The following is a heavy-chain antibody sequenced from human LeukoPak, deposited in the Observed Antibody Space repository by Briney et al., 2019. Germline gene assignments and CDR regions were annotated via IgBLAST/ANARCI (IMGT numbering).Heavy chain of an antibody. CDR3: ARTVTMSGYCSSTSCYHYGY. Sequence: ASVKVSCKASGYTFTGYYMHWVRQAPGQGLEWMGWINPNSGGTNYAQKFQGRVTMTRDTSISTAYMELSRLRSDDTAVYYCARTVTMSGYCSSTSCYHYGYWGQGTLVTVSS. J-gene: IGHJ4*02. CDR1: GYTFTGYY. V-gene: IGHV1-2*02. D-gene: IGHD2-2*01. CDR2: INPNSGGT.